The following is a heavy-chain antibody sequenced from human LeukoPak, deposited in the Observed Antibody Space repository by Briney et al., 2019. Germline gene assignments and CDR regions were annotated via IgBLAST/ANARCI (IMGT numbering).Heavy chain of an antibody. D-gene: IGHD3-16*01. Sequence: VKPSETLSLTCTVSGCSISSSSYYWGWIRQPPGKGLEWIGSIYYSGSTYYNPSLKSRVTISVDRSKNQFSLKLSSVTAADTAVYYCASSQGGDFGYWGQGTLVTVSS. CDR1: GCSISSSSYY. V-gene: IGHV4-39*07. CDR2: IYYSGST. J-gene: IGHJ4*02. CDR3: ASSQGGDFGY.